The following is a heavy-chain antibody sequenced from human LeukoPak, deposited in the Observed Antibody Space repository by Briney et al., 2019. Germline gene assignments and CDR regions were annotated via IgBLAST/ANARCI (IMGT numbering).Heavy chain of an antibody. J-gene: IGHJ4*02. D-gene: IGHD6-19*01. CDR2: ISTDGSSN. CDR1: GXTFSGYW. Sequence: GGSLRLSCAASGXTFSGYWVHWVRQAPGKGLVWVSRISTDGSSNTYADSEKGRFTISRDNAKNTLYLQMNSLRAEDTAVYYCARGRLTSSWYYFDYWGQGTLVTVSS. V-gene: IGHV3-74*01. CDR3: ARGRLTSSWYYFDY.